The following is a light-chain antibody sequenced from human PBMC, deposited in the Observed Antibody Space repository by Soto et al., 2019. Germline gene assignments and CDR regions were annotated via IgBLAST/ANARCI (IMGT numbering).Light chain of an antibody. CDR1: SSNIGSNL. Sequence: QSVLTQPPSASGTPGQRVTISCSGSSSNIGSNLVFWFQQLPGTAPKLLIYRDNQRPSGVPDRFSGSKSGTSASLAISGLRSEDEADYYCAAWDDSLSGPVFGGGTKLTVL. CDR3: AAWDDSLSGPV. J-gene: IGLJ3*02. V-gene: IGLV1-47*01. CDR2: RDN.